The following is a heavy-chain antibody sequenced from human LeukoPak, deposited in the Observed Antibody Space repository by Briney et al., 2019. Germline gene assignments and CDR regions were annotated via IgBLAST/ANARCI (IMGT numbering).Heavy chain of an antibody. Sequence: GGSLRLSCAVSGTTLSNYGMSWVRQAPGKGLEWVAGLSGSGGGTNYADSVQGRFTISRDNPKNTLYLQMNSLRAEDTAVYFCAKRGVVIRVFLVGFHKEAYYFDSWGQGALVTVSS. V-gene: IGHV3-23*01. D-gene: IGHD3-10*01. J-gene: IGHJ4*02. CDR3: AKRGVVIRVFLVGFHKEAYYFDS. CDR2: LSGSGGGT. CDR1: GTTLSNYG.